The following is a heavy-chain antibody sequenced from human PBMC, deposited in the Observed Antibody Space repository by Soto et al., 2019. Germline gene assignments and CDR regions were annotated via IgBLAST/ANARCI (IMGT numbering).Heavy chain of an antibody. Sequence: QLQLQESGSGLVKPSQTLSLTCAVSGGSISSGGSSWTWIRQPPGKGLEWIGYIYHSGSTYYNPSLKGRVTVSVDRSKNQFSLKLTSVAAADTAVYYCARGAVVNFDSWGQGTLVTVSS. J-gene: IGHJ4*02. V-gene: IGHV4-30-2*01. CDR1: GGSISSGGSS. CDR3: ARGAVVNFDS. D-gene: IGHD3-22*01. CDR2: IYHSGST.